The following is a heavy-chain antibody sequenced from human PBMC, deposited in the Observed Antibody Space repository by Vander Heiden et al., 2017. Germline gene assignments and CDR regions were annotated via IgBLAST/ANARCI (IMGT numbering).Heavy chain of an antibody. V-gene: IGHV4-30-4*01. D-gene: IGHD3-22*01. CDR3: ARGPSRATMIVAGDWYFDL. J-gene: IGHJ2*01. CDR2: IYYSGST. Sequence: QVQLQESGPGLVKPSQTLSLTCTVSGGSISSGDYYWSWIRQPPGKGLEWIGYIYYSGSTYYNPSLKSRVTISVDTSKNQFSLKLSSVTAADTAVYYCARGPSRATMIVAGDWYFDLWGRGTLVTVSS. CDR1: GGSISSGDYY.